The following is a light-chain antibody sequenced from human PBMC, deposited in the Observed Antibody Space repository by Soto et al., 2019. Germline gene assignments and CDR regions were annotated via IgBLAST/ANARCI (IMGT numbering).Light chain of an antibody. J-gene: IGLJ7*01. Sequence: QSVLTQPPSASGTPGQRVTISCSGSSSNIGSNTVNWFQQLPGTAPKLLTYSNNQRPSGVPDRFSGSKSGTSASLAISGLQSEDEADYYCAAWDDSLIGAVFGGGTQLTVL. CDR2: SNN. CDR3: AAWDDSLIGAV. CDR1: SSNIGSNT. V-gene: IGLV1-44*01.